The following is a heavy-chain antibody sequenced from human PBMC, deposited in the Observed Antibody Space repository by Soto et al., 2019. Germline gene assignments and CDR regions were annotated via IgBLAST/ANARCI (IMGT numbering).Heavy chain of an antibody. V-gene: IGHV3-23*01. D-gene: IGHD6-6*01. CDR3: AKDPGPGAARPMWFPP. CDR1: GFTFSSYA. CDR2: ISGSGGST. Sequence: PGGSLRLSCAASGFTFSSYAMSWVRQAPGKGLEWVSAISGSGGSTYYADSVKGRFTISRDNSKNTLYLQMNSLRAEDTAVYYWAKDPGPGAARPMWFPPGGQETRVTVPS. J-gene: IGHJ5*02.